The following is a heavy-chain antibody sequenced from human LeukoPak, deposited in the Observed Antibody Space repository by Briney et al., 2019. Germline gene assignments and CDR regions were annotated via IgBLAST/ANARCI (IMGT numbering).Heavy chain of an antibody. CDR1: GYTFSDYY. J-gene: IGHJ1*01. Sequence: GGSLRLSCAASGYTFSDYYMSWIRQAPGKGLEWVSYISSSGSTIYYADSVKGRFTISRDNAKNSLYLQMNSLRAEDTAVYYCASWDSSGYYYDYFQHWGQGTLVTVSS. D-gene: IGHD3-22*01. V-gene: IGHV3-11*04. CDR3: ASWDSSGYYYDYFQH. CDR2: ISSSGSTI.